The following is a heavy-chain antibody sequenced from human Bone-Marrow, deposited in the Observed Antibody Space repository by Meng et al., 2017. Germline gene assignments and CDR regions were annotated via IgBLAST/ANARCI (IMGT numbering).Heavy chain of an antibody. J-gene: IGHJ4*02. D-gene: IGHD6-19*01. Sequence: EWGTRAERSAGTSPPPCGPTGRAVSFGYWLTWISQPPGKGLEWIGEFHHGRTSNYNPSLRSRVTISVDMSNNQCSLRLTSGPAADTAVYYCAASPGWWRMDSWGQGTLVTVFS. CDR2: FHHGRTS. CDR3: AASPGWWRMDS. V-gene: IGHV4-4*02. CDR1: GRAVSFGYW.